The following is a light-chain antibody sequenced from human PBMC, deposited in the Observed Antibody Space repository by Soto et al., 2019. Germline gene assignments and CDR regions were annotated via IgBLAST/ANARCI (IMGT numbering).Light chain of an antibody. CDR3: CSYAGSYTVI. Sequence: QSALTQPRSVSGSPGQSVTISCTGTSSDVGGYNYVSWYQQLPGKAPKLMIYDVSQWPSGVPDRFSGSKSGNTASLTISGLQAEDEADYYCCSYAGSYTVIFGGGTKLTVL. CDR1: SSDVGGYNY. V-gene: IGLV2-11*01. CDR2: DVS. J-gene: IGLJ2*01.